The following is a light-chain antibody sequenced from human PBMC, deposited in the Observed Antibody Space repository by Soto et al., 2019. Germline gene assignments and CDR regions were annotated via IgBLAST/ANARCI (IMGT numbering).Light chain of an antibody. V-gene: IGLV1-40*01. J-gene: IGLJ1*01. Sequence: QSVLTQPPSVSGAPGQGVTISCTGSSSNIGAGYDVHWYQQLPGTAPKLLIYGNSNRPSGVPDRFSGSKSGTSASLAITGLQAEDEADYYCQSYDSSLSGPFFGTGTKVTVL. CDR3: QSYDSSLSGPF. CDR2: GNS. CDR1: SSNIGAGYD.